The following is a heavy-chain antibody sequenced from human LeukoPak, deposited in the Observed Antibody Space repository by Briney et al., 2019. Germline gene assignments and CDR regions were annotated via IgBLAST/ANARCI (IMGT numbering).Heavy chain of an antibody. J-gene: IGHJ4*02. V-gene: IGHV3-33*01. CDR3: ARDNSVADYFDY. CDR1: GFTFSSYG. D-gene: IGHD6-19*01. CDR2: IWYDGSNK. Sequence: GGSLRLSCAASGFTFSSYGMHWVRQAPGKGLEWVAVIWYDGSNKYYADSVKGRFTISRDNSKNTLYLQMNSLRAEDTAVYYCARDNSVADYFDYWGQGTLVTASS.